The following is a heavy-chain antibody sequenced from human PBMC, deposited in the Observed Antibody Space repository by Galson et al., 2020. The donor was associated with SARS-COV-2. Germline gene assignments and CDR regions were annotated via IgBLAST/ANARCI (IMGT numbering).Heavy chain of an antibody. CDR1: GFTFSSYG. CDR3: AKDRLFYYFDY. Sequence: GESLKISCAASGFTFSSYGMHWVRQAPGKGLEWVAVISYDGSNKYYADSVKGRFTISRDNSKNTLYLQMNSLRAEDTAVYYCAKDRLFYYFDYWGQGTLVTVSS. D-gene: IGHD3-22*01. V-gene: IGHV3-30*18. J-gene: IGHJ4*02. CDR2: ISYDGSNK.